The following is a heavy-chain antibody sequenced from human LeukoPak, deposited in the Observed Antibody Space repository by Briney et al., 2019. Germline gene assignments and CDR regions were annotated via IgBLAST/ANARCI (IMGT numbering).Heavy chain of an antibody. J-gene: IGHJ4*02. CDR3: ARDRVLGYCSGGSCYSGWAFQY. V-gene: IGHV1-69*06. D-gene: IGHD2-15*01. CDR2: IIPIFGTA. CDR1: GGTFSNYA. Sequence: SVKVSCKASGGTFSNYAISWVRQAPGQGLEWMGGIIPIFGTANYAQKFQGRVTITADKSTSTAYMELSSLRFEDTAVYYCARDRVLGYCSGGSCYSGWAFQYWGQGTLVTVSS.